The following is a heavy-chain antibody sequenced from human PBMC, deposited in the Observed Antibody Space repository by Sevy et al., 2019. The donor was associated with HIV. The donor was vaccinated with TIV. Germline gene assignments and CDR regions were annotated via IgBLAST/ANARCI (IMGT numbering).Heavy chain of an antibody. D-gene: IGHD3-22*01. CDR3: AREGRSTMIVEVTSDAFDI. V-gene: IGHV3-7*03. CDR2: IKQDGSEK. J-gene: IGHJ3*02. Sequence: GGSLRLSCAASGFTFSSYWMSWVRQAPGKGLEWVANIKQDGSEKYYVDSVKGRFTISRDNAKNSLYLQMNSLRAEDTAVYYCAREGRSTMIVEVTSDAFDIWGQGTMVTVSS. CDR1: GFTFSSYW.